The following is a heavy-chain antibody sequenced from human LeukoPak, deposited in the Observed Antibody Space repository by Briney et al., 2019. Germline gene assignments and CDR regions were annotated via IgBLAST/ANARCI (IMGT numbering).Heavy chain of an antibody. V-gene: IGHV4-34*01. Sequence: SETLSLTCAVHAGSFIGYYWNWIRQPPRKGRGWRGEIKLIVIANYNPSLKSRVTISVDTSKNQFSLQLSSVTAADTSVYYCARGPAFIAVQYSSGRRLDYWGQGTLVTVSS. D-gene: IGHD6-19*01. CDR2: IKLIVIA. CDR1: AGSFIGYY. J-gene: IGHJ4*02. CDR3: ARGPAFIAVQYSSGRRLDY.